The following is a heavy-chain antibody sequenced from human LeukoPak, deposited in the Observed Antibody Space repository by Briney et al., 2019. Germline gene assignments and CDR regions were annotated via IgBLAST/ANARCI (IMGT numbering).Heavy chain of an antibody. CDR2: EGGNT. J-gene: IGHJ4*02. CDR1: GFTFSSHP. D-gene: IGHD5-12*01. Sequence: GGSLRLSCSTSGFTFSSHPMSWVRQAPGEGLEWVSTEGGNTWYADSVKGRFTISRDNSKNTLYLQMNSLRAEDTAVYYCAKDSSRGATDYFDYWGQGTLVTVSS. CDR3: AKDSSRGATDYFDY. V-gene: IGHV3-23*01.